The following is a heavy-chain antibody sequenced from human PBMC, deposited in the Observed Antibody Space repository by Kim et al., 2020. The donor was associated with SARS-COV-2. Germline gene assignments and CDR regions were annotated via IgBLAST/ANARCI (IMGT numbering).Heavy chain of an antibody. J-gene: IGHJ4*02. CDR3: FADLMAATGMAY. V-gene: IGHV3-72*01. Sequence: PQYAGFVKGRFSFSRDDSKSSLYLQMKSLKSEDTAVYYCFADLMAATGMAYWGQGILVSVSS. CDR2: P. D-gene: IGHD6-13*01.